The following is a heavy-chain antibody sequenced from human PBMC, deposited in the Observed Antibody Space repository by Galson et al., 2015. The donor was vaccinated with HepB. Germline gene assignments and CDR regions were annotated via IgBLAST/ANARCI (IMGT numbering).Heavy chain of an antibody. CDR3: ARWGRPFGMDV. D-gene: IGHD3-16*01. J-gene: IGHJ6*02. V-gene: IGHV1-3*01. CDR2: INAGNGKT. Sequence: SVKVSCKASGYTFSSYAMHWVRQAPGQRLEWMGWINAGNGKTKYSQKFQDRVTITRDTSASTAYMEPTSLRSEDTAVYHCARWGRPFGMDVWGQGTTVTVSS. CDR1: GYTFSSYA.